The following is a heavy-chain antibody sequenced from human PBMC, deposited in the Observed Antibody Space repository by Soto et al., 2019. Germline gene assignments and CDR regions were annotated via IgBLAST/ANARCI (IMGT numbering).Heavy chain of an antibody. CDR3: AREGVAPYYYYGMDV. Sequence: ASVKVSCKASGYTFIRYGITWLRQAPGQGLEWMGWISTYNGDTNYAQTFQGRVTMTTDTSTSTVHMEVRSLRSDDTAVYYCAREGVAPYYYYGMDVWGQGTPVNVSS. CDR2: ISTYNGDT. CDR1: GYTFIRYG. D-gene: IGHD5-12*01. J-gene: IGHJ6*02. V-gene: IGHV1-18*01.